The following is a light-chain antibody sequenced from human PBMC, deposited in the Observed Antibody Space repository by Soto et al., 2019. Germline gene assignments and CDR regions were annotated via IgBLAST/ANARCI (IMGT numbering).Light chain of an antibody. CDR2: AAS. J-gene: IGKJ3*01. V-gene: IGKV1-39*01. CDR3: QQSYSTPFT. Sequence: DIQMTQSPSSLSASVGDRVTITCRASQSISSYLNWYQQKPGKAPKLLIYAASTLQRGVPSRFSGSGFGTDFTLTISRLQPEDFATYYCQQSYSTPFTFGPGTKVDIK. CDR1: QSISSY.